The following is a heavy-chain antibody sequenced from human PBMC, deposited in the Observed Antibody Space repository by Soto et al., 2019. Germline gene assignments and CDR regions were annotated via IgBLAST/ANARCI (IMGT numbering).Heavy chain of an antibody. J-gene: IGHJ3*02. CDR1: GYTFTSYG. Sequence: QVQLVQSGAEVKKPGASVKVSCKASGYTFTSYGISWVRQAPGQGLEWMGWISAYNGNTNYAQKLQGRVTMTTDTSTSTAYMGLRSLRSDDTAVYYCARSLWKQLDPDDAFEIWGQGTMVTVSS. D-gene: IGHD6-13*01. V-gene: IGHV1-18*01. CDR2: ISAYNGNT. CDR3: ARSLWKQLDPDDAFEI.